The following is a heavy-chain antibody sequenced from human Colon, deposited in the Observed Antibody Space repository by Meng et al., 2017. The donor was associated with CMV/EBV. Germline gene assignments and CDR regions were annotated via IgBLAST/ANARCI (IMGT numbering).Heavy chain of an antibody. Sequence: GESLKISCVASGFILSKYGWGMGWVRQAPGKGLEWVSLNHSDFRETHNADSVKGRFRMSRDDAKNTMTLQMDSLRAEDTATYHCARFIGGWSMDVWGQGSMVTVSS. CDR3: ARFIGGWSMDV. J-gene: IGHJ6*02. CDR2: NHSDFRET. CDR1: GFILSKYG. D-gene: IGHD6-19*01. V-gene: IGHV3-23*03.